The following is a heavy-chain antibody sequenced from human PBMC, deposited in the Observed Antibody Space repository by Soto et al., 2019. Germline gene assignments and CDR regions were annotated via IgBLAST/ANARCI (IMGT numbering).Heavy chain of an antibody. CDR2: ISSSSSYI. J-gene: IGHJ4*02. D-gene: IGHD5-18*01. CDR1: GFTFSSYS. Sequence: EVQLVESGGGLVKPGGSLRLSCAASGFTFSSYSMNWVRQAPGKGLEWVSSISSSSSYIYYADSVKGRFTISRDNAKNSLYLNMNSLRAEDTAVYYCARDQPGYSYGYGLGYWGQGTLVTVSS. V-gene: IGHV3-21*01. CDR3: ARDQPGYSYGYGLGY.